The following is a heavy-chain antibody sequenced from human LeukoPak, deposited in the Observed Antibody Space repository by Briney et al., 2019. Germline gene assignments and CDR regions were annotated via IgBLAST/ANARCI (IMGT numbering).Heavy chain of an antibody. D-gene: IGHD1-26*01. V-gene: IGHV4-38-2*02. Sequence: SETLSLTCTVSGYSISSGYHWGWSRPPPGEGLQWIGNIYHTGSTYYNPSLKSRLTISVDTSKNQLSLKLTSVTAADTAVYYCARLSVIVGAALEYYYYYRDGWGQGTTVTVSS. CDR3: ARLSVIVGAALEYYYYYRDG. CDR1: GYSISSGYH. J-gene: IGHJ6*03. CDR2: IYHTGST.